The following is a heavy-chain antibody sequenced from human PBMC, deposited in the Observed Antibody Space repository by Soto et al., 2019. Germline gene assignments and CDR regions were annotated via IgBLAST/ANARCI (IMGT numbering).Heavy chain of an antibody. Sequence: QVQLVESGGGVVQPGRSLRLSCAASGFTFSSYGMHWVRQAPGKGLEWVAVISYDGSNKYYADSVKGRFTISRDNSKNTLYLQMNGLRAEDTAVYYCAKHDYGYPWGQGTLVTVSS. D-gene: IGHD4-17*01. V-gene: IGHV3-30*18. CDR3: AKHDYGYP. CDR1: GFTFSSYG. CDR2: ISYDGSNK. J-gene: IGHJ5*02.